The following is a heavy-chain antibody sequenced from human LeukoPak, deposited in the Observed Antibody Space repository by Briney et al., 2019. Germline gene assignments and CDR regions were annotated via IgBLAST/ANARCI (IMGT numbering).Heavy chain of an antibody. CDR1: GYSFAGYF. J-gene: IGHJ4*02. Sequence: ASVKVSCKTSGYSFAGYFIHWVRQAPGHGLQWMGRINPNSGGTEYEQSFQSRVTMTRDTSISTAYVEVSTLISDDTAVYYCARDLSSTSNWEFDYWGQGTLVTVSS. D-gene: IGHD1-26*01. V-gene: IGHV1-2*06. CDR2: INPNSGGT. CDR3: ARDLSSTSNWEFDY.